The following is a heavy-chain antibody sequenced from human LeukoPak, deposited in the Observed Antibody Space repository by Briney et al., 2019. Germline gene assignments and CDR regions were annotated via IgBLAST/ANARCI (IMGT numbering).Heavy chain of an antibody. CDR3: ARRPRSPGTNSGTYFDY. D-gene: IGHD2-8*01. Sequence: GESLQISCKGSGYSFTSYWIGWVRQMPGKGLEWMGIIYPGDSDTRYSPSFQGQVTISADKSISTAYLQWSSLKASDTAMYYCARRPRSPGTNSGTYFDYWGQGTLVTVSS. J-gene: IGHJ4*02. CDR2: IYPGDSDT. CDR1: GYSFTSYW. V-gene: IGHV5-51*01.